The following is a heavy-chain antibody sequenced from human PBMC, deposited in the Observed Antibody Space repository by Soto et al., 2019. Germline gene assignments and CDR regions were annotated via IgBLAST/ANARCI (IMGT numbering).Heavy chain of an antibody. V-gene: IGHV4-59*08. Sequence: SETVSLTCTFSGGSISSYYWSWIRQPPGKGLEWIGYIYYSGSTNYNPSLKSRVSISVDTSKNEFSLQLSSVTAADTAVYYCARHGYCSRGSCYHEYYYYYMDVWGKGTTVTVSS. J-gene: IGHJ6*03. CDR2: IYYSGST. CDR3: ARHGYCSRGSCYHEYYYYYMDV. D-gene: IGHD2-15*01. CDR1: GGSISSYY.